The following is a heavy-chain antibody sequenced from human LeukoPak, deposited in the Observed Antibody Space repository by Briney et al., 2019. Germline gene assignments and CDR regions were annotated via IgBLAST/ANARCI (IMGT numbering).Heavy chain of an antibody. CDR3: ARDQTYSGSGIYTYFDY. D-gene: IGHD3-10*01. V-gene: IGHV4-4*02. Sequence: PSGTLSLTCAVSGASISSNWWNWVRQPPGKGLEWIGEIHHSGSANYNPSLKSRVTISLDTSENQFSLRLSSVTAADTAVYYCARDQTYSGSGIYTYFDYWGQGILVTVST. CDR2: IHHSGSA. J-gene: IGHJ4*02. CDR1: GASISSNW.